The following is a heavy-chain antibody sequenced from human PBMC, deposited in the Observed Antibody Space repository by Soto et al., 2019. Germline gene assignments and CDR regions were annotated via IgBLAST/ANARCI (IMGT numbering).Heavy chain of an antibody. J-gene: IGHJ4*02. CDR2: IKEDGSEK. Sequence: SVGSLRLSGAASGFTFSNYWMTWVRQARGKGLEWVANIKEDGSEKHYVDSVKGRFTISRDNAKNSLYLQMNSLRVEDTAVYFCSRDVVVGAKALNYWGQGALVTVSS. CDR3: SRDVVVGAKALNY. CDR1: GFTFSNYW. V-gene: IGHV3-7*01. D-gene: IGHD2-15*01.